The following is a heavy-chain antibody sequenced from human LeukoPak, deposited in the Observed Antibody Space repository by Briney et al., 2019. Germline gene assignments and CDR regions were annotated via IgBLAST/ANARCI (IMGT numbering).Heavy chain of an antibody. CDR3: ARHVGAQDN. V-gene: IGHV3-13*04. Sequence: GGSLRLSCAASGFTFSSYDMHWVRKATGKGLETVSVIRTSGDTYYAGSVKGRFTITRENAKNSLYLQMNSLRAEDTAVYYCARHVGAQDNWGQGTLVTVSS. D-gene: IGHD1-26*01. CDR2: IRTSGDT. J-gene: IGHJ4*02. CDR1: GFTFSSYD.